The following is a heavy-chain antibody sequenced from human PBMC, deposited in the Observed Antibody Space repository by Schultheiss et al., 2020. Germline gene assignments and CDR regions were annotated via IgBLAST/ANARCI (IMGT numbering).Heavy chain of an antibody. D-gene: IGHD3-22*01. J-gene: IGHJ4*02. CDR1: GFSLSNARMG. CDR2: IFSNDEK. CDR3: AHVHDSSGYYVGKFDY. V-gene: IGHV2-26*01. Sequence: SGPTLVKPTETLTLTCTVSGFSLSNARMGVSWIRQPPGKALEWLAHIFSNDEKSYSTSLKSRLTISKDTSKSQVVLTMTNMDPVDTATYYCAHVHDSSGYYVGKFDYWGQGTLVTVSS.